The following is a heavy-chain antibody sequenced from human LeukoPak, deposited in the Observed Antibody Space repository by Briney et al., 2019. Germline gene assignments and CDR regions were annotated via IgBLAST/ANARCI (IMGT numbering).Heavy chain of an antibody. CDR3: ARARYTGSYSLFDY. V-gene: IGHV4-30-4*01. CDR1: GGSISSGDYY. CDR2: IYYSGST. D-gene: IGHD1-26*01. Sequence: SQTLSLTCTVSGGSISSGDYYWSWIRQPPGKGLEWIGYIYYSGSTYYDPSLKSRVTMSVDTSKNQFSLRLTSVTAADTAVYYCARARYTGSYSLFDYWGKGTLVTVS. J-gene: IGHJ4*02.